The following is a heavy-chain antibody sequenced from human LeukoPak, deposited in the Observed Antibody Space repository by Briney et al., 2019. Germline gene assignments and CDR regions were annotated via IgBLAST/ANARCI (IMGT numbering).Heavy chain of an antibody. CDR1: GYTFTSYG. D-gene: IGHD5-18*01. CDR2: IRAYNGNT. V-gene: IGHV1-18*01. J-gene: IGHJ6*02. CDR3: ARAGYSYGSPVYYYYYRMDV. Sequence: ASVKVSCKASGYTFTSYGISWVRQAPGQGLEWVGWIRAYNGNTNYAQKLQGRVTMTTDTSTSTAYMELRSLRSDDTAVYYCARAGYSYGSPVYYYYYRMDVWGQGTTVTVSS.